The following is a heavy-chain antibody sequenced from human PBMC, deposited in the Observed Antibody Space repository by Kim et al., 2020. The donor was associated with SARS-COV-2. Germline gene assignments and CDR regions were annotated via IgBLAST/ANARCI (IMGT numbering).Heavy chain of an antibody. CDR2: INQDGGGK. Sequence: GGSLRLSCAASGFTFIANGLTWVRQAPGKGREWVANINQDGGGKYNLDPGKGRFTISRENAKNSLYLQMNSLRAEDTAVYYCARDLSWYYYGSGSYYSHPKYYYYGMDVWGQGTTVTVSS. CDR1: GFTFIANG. J-gene: IGHJ6*02. V-gene: IGHV3-7*01. CDR3: ARDLSWYYYGSGSYYSHPKYYYYGMDV. D-gene: IGHD3-10*01.